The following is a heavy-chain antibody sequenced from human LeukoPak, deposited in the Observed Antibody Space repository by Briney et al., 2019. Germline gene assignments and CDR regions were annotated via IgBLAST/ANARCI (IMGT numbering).Heavy chain of an antibody. CDR3: ARNGGQWLFNLFSDY. CDR1: GFTFSSHA. CDR2: ISGSGGST. D-gene: IGHD6-19*01. J-gene: IGHJ4*02. V-gene: IGHV3-23*01. Sequence: GWSLTLSCAASGFTFSSHAMSWVRQAPGKGREGVSAISGSGGSTYYADSVKGRFTISRDNSKNTRYLQMNSLRAEDTAVYYCARNGGQWLFNLFSDYWGQGTLVTVSS.